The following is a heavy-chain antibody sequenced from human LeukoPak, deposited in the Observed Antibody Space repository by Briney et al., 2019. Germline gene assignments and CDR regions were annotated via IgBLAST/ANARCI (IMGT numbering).Heavy chain of an antibody. CDR1: EFSVGSNY. CDR3: ARDLWAPGKFDY. CDR2: IYSGGST. Sequence: PGGSLRLSCAASEFSVGSNYMTWVRQAPGKGLEWVSLIYSGGSTYYADSVKGRFTISRDNSKNTLYLQMNSLRAEDTAVYYCARDLWAPGKFDYWGQGTLVTVSS. V-gene: IGHV3-66*01. D-gene: IGHD1-14*01. J-gene: IGHJ4*02.